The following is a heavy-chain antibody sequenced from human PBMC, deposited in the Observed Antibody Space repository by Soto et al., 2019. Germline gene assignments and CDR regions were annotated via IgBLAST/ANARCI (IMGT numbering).Heavy chain of an antibody. CDR1: GFTFSSYG. V-gene: IGHV3-33*01. D-gene: IGHD2-8*01. CDR2: IWYDGSNK. CDR3: AREGGYCTNGVCSNWFDP. Sequence: QVQLVESGGGVVQPGRSLRLSCAASGFTFSSYGMHWVRQAPGKGLEWVAVIWYDGSNKYYADSVKGRFTISRDNSKNTLYLQMNSLRAEDTAVYYCAREGGYCTNGVCSNWFDPWGQGTLVTVSS. J-gene: IGHJ5*02.